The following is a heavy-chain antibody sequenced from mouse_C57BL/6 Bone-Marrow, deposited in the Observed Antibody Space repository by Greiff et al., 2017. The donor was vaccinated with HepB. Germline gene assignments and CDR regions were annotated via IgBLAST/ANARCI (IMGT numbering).Heavy chain of an antibody. CDR1: GYTFTDYY. CDR2: INPYNGGT. J-gene: IGHJ4*01. CDR3: ARGEQLRYYYAMDY. D-gene: IGHD3-2*02. Sequence: VQLKESGPVLVKPGASVKMSCKASGYTFTDYYMNWVKQSHGKSLEWIGVINPYNGGTSYNQKFKGKATLTVDKSSSTAYMELNSLTSEDSAVYYCARGEQLRYYYAMDYCGQGTSVTVSS. V-gene: IGHV1-19*01.